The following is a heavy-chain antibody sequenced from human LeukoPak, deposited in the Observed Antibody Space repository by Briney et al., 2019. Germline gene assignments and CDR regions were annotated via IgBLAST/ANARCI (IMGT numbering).Heavy chain of an antibody. J-gene: IGHJ4*02. V-gene: IGHV3-30-3*01. CDR1: GFTFSSYA. D-gene: IGHD2/OR15-2a*01. CDR3: ARVPRLKLFYYFDY. CDR2: KSYDGSNK. Sequence: GGSLRLSCAASGFTFSSYAMHWVRQAPGKGLEWVAVKSYDGSNKYYADSVKGRFTISRDNPKNTLYLQMNSLRAEDTAVYYCARVPRLKLFYYFDYWGQGTLVTVSS.